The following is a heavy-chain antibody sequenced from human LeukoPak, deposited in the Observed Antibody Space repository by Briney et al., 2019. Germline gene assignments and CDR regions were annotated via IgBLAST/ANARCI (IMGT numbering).Heavy chain of an antibody. Sequence: SETLSLTCTVSGGSISSYYWSWVRQPPGKGLEWIGYIYYSGSTNYNPSLKSRVTISVDTSKNQFSPKLSSVTAADTAVYYCARQGYCSSTSCYNGPFDYWGQGTLVTVSS. J-gene: IGHJ4*02. V-gene: IGHV4-59*08. D-gene: IGHD2-2*02. CDR2: IYYSGST. CDR1: GGSISSYY. CDR3: ARQGYCSSTSCYNGPFDY.